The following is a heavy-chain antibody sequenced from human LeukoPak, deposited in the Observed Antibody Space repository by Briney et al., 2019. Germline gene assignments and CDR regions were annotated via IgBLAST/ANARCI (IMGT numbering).Heavy chain of an antibody. Sequence: PETLSLTCAVNRGSFSGYYWSWIRQPPGKGLEWIGEINHSGSTNYNPSLKSRVPISVVPSQYQFSLIPASVTAADPAVYYCARRGRGQQLVRDYWGQGTLVTVSS. D-gene: IGHD6-13*01. J-gene: IGHJ4*02. CDR1: RGSFSGYY. V-gene: IGHV4-34*01. CDR2: INHSGST. CDR3: ARRGRGQQLVRDY.